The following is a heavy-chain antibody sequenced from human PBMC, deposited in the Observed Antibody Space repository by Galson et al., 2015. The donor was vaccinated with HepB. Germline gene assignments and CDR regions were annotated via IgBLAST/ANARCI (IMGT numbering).Heavy chain of an antibody. D-gene: IGHD2-15*01. CDR2: ISPHNRYT. J-gene: IGHJ5*02. CDR1: GYTFSSYS. CDR3: ARGAVVVAVGATENNWFDP. V-gene: IGHV1-18*01. Sequence: SVKVSCKASGYTFSSYSITWVRQAPGQGLEWVGWISPHNRYTDYAQNFQGRVTMTTDTSTNTAYMELRSLRSDDTAIYYCARGAVVVAVGATENNWFDPWGRGTLVTVSS.